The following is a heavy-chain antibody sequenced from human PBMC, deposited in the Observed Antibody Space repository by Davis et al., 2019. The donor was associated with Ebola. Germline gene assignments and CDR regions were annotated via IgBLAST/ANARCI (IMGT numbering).Heavy chain of an antibody. CDR1: GGTFSSYA. Sequence: AASVKVSCKASGGTFSSYAISWVRQAPGQGLEWMGRIIPILGMANYAQKFQGRVTITADKSTSTAYMELSSLRSEDTAVYYCAALGYCSGGSCYHFDYWGQGTLVTVSS. V-gene: IGHV1-69*04. D-gene: IGHD2-15*01. CDR2: IIPILGMA. J-gene: IGHJ4*02. CDR3: AALGYCSGGSCYHFDY.